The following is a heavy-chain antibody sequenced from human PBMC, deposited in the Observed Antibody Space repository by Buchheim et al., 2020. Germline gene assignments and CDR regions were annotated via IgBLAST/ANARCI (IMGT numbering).Heavy chain of an antibody. CDR1: GFTFSSYG. J-gene: IGHJ5*02. D-gene: IGHD3-9*01. Sequence: QVQLVESGGGVVQPGRSLRLSCAASGFTFSSYGMHWVRQAPGKGLEWVAVISYDGSNKYYADSVKGRFTISRDNSKNTLYLQMNSLRAEDTAVYYCAKGGDVLRYFDWFPWGQGTL. V-gene: IGHV3-30*18. CDR3: AKGGDVLRYFDWFP. CDR2: ISYDGSNK.